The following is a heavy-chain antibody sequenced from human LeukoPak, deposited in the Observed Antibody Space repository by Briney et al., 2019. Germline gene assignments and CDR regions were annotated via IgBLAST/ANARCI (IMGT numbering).Heavy chain of an antibody. CDR3: ARTWEEYYFDY. CDR2: ISYDGSNE. Sequence: GRSLRLSCAASGFTFSSYAMHWVRQAPGKGLEWVAVISYDGSNEYYADSVKGRFTISRDNSKNTLYLQMNSLRAEDTAVYYCARTWEEYYFDYWGQGTLVTVSP. D-gene: IGHD1-26*01. CDR1: GFTFSSYA. J-gene: IGHJ4*02. V-gene: IGHV3-30*04.